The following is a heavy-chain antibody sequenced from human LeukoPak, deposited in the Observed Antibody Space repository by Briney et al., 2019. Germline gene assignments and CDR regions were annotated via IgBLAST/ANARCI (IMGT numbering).Heavy chain of an antibody. Sequence: GGSLRLSCAASGFTFSSYAMSWVRQAPGKGLEWVSGISGSGDSTYYADSVKGRFTISRDNSKNTLYLQMNSLRAEDTAIYYCAKAFSSGWSPFDYWGQGALVTVSS. J-gene: IGHJ4*02. D-gene: IGHD6-19*01. CDR1: GFTFSSYA. CDR3: AKAFSSGWSPFDY. CDR2: ISGSGDST. V-gene: IGHV3-23*01.